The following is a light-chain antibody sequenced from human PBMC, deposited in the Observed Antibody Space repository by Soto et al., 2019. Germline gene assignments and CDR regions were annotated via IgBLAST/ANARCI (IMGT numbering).Light chain of an antibody. V-gene: IGLV2-23*01. Sequence: QSVLTQPASVSGSPGQSITISCTGTSSDVGSYNLVSWYQQHPGKAPNLMIYEGSKRPSGVSNRFSGSKSGNTASLTISGLQAEDEADYYCCSYAGSSTLYVFGPGTKVTVL. J-gene: IGLJ1*01. CDR3: CSYAGSSTLYV. CDR2: EGS. CDR1: SSDVGSYNL.